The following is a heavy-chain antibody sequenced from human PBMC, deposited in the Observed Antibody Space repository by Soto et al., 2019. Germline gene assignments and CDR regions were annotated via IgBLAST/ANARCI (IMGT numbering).Heavy chain of an antibody. D-gene: IGHD1-26*01. CDR2: ITGSGGAT. V-gene: IGHV3-23*01. CDR1: GFSFNNYA. CDR3: AKDRRYPDDVFDV. Sequence: GGSLTLSCTASGFSFNNYAMRCVRQDPGKGLEWVSSITGSGGATFYADSVKGRFIISRDNSKNTLYLQMNSLRAEDTAVYYCAKDRRYPDDVFDVWGQGTMVTVSS. J-gene: IGHJ3*01.